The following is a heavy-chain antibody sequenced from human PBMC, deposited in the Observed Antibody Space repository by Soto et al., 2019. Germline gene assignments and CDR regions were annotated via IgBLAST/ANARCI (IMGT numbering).Heavy chain of an antibody. J-gene: IGHJ6*03. D-gene: IGHD3-3*01. CDR3: ARGPYYDFWSGYQRGFYYYYYYMDV. CDR1: GYTFTSYD. CDR2: MNPNSGNT. Sequence: VASVKVSCKASGYTFTSYDINWVRQATGQGLEWMGWMNPNSGNTGYAQKFQGRVTMTRNTSISTAYMELSSLRSEDTAVYYCARGPYYDFWSGYQRGFYYYYYYMDVWGKGTTVTVSS. V-gene: IGHV1-8*01.